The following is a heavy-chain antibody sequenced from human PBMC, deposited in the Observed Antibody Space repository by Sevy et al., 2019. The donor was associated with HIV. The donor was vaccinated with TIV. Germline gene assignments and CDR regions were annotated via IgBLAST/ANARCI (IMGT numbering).Heavy chain of an antibody. Sequence: GGSLRLSCAASGFTFNKYSMSWVRQPPGKGLEWVATLSFGCGEINYADSVKGRFTISRDNSKNSFYLQMNNLRADDTALYYCAREGCTKPHDYWGQGTLVTVSS. CDR2: LSFGCGEI. CDR1: GFTFNKYS. V-gene: IGHV3-23*01. J-gene: IGHJ4*02. D-gene: IGHD2-8*01. CDR3: AREGCTKPHDY.